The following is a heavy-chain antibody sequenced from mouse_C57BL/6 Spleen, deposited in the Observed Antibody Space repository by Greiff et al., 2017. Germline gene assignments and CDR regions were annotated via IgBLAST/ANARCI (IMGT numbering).Heavy chain of an antibody. J-gene: IGHJ2*01. Sequence: EVQLQQSGPELVKPGASVKMSCKASGYTFTDYNMPWVKQSPGKSLEWIGYINPNNGGTSYNLKFKGKATLTVNTSSSTAYMELRSLTSEEYAVYYCYRGIRGTTVLDYWGQGTTLTVSS. CDR3: YRGIRGTTVLDY. V-gene: IGHV1-22*01. CDR2: INPNNGGT. CDR1: GYTFTDYN. D-gene: IGHD1-1*01.